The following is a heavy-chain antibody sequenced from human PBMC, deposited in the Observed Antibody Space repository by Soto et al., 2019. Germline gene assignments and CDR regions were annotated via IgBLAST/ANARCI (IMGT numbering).Heavy chain of an antibody. CDR2: ISGSGGST. Sequence: PGGSLRLSCAASGFTFSSYAMSWVRQAPGKGLEWVSSISGSGGSTNYADSVKGRFTISRDLSKNTLYLQMNSLRAEDTAVYYCGKDRERSPHDSWGQGILVTVSS. CDR3: GKDRERSPHDS. CDR1: GFTFSSYA. V-gene: IGHV3-23*01. J-gene: IGHJ4*02. D-gene: IGHD1-1*01.